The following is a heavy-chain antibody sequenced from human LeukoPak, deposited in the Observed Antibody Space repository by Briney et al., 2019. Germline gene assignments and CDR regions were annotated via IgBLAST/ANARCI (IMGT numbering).Heavy chain of an antibody. Sequence: ASVNVSCKAFGYTFIDYYVHWVRQAPGQGPEWVGWINPNSGGTEYAQKFQGRVTITRDTSITTTYMELSILTSDDTAVFYCVSSSLSHCAGVICSRTYNIGAKGTMVPVSS. CDR1: GYTFIDYY. V-gene: IGHV1-2*02. D-gene: IGHD2-8*02. CDR3: VSSSLSHCAGVICSRTYNI. CDR2: INPNSGGT. J-gene: IGHJ3*02.